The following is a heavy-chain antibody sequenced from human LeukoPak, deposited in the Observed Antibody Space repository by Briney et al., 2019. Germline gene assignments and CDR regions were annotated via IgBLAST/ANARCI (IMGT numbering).Heavy chain of an antibody. J-gene: IGHJ6*02. CDR1: GFTFSDYY. CDR3: ARDKIAAAGPSYGMDV. V-gene: IGHV3-11*01. Sequence: GGSLRLSCAASGFTFSDYYMSWIRQAPGKGLEWVSYISSSGSTIYYADSVKGRFTISRDNAKNSLYLQMNSLRAEDTAVYYCARDKIAAAGPSYGMDVWGQGTTVTVSS. CDR2: ISSSGSTI. D-gene: IGHD6-13*01.